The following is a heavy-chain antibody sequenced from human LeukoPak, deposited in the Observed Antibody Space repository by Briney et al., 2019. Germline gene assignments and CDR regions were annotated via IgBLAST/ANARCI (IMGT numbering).Heavy chain of an antibody. CDR1: GITLSNYG. D-gene: IGHD1-1*01. J-gene: IGHJ4*02. Sequence: GGSLRLSCAVSGITLSNYGMSWIRQAPGKGLEWVAGISGSGGSTYYADSVKGRFTISRHNPKNTLYLQMNSLRDEDTAMYYCARVRAGVELDHWGQGTLVTVSS. V-gene: IGHV3-23*01. CDR3: ARVRAGVELDH. CDR2: ISGSGGST.